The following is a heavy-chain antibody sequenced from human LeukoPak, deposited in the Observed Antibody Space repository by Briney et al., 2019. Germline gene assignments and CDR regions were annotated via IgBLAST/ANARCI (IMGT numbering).Heavy chain of an antibody. CDR1: GFTFTTYT. Sequence: GGSLRLSCAASGFTFTTYTMNWVRQAPGKGLEWVSFISSSGATVYYADSVKGRFTISRDNSKNTLYLQVSSLRVEDTAVYYCAKEGTDGYWYFDYWGLGTLVIGSS. D-gene: IGHD2-8*01. CDR2: ISSSGATV. J-gene: IGHJ4*02. CDR3: AKEGTDGYWYFDY. V-gene: IGHV3-48*01.